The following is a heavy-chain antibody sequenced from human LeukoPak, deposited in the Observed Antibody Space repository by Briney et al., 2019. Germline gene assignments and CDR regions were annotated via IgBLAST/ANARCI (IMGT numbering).Heavy chain of an antibody. V-gene: IGHV1-8*01. CDR3: ARSQRAYGGSYPLCY. CDR2: MNPNSGNT. CDR1: GYTFTSYD. D-gene: IGHD1-26*01. Sequence: ASVKVSCKASGYTFTSYDIIWVRLATGQGLEWMGWMNPNSGNTGYAQKFQGRVTMTRNTSISTAYMELSSLRSEDTAVYYCARSQRAYGGSYPLCYWGQGTLVTVSS. J-gene: IGHJ4*02.